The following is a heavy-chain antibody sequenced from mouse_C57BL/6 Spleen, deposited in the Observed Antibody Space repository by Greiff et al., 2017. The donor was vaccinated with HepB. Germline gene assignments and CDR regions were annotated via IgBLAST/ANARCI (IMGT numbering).Heavy chain of an antibody. D-gene: IGHD1-1*01. V-gene: IGHV5-4*01. CDR3: ARVDYYGSSYEGFAY. Sequence: EVQLVESGGGLVKPGGSLKLSCAASGFTYSSYAMSWVRQTPEKRLEWVATISDGGSYTYYPDNVKGRFTISRDNAKNNLYLQMSHLKSEDTSMYYCARVDYYGSSYEGFAYWGRGTLVTVSA. CDR2: ISDGGSYT. CDR1: GFTYSSYA. J-gene: IGHJ3*01.